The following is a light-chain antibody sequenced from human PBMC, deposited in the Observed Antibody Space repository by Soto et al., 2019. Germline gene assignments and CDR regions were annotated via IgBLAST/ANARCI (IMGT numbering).Light chain of an antibody. CDR1: QSLLHSNGYSY. CDR2: LGS. Sequence: DIVMTQSPLSLPVTPGEPASISCRSSQSLLHSNGYSYLDWYLQKPGQSPKLLIYLGSNRASGVPDRLSGSGSGTDFALKIRRVEAEDFGVYYCMQPLQSWTFGQGTKVDIK. V-gene: IGKV2-28*01. J-gene: IGKJ1*01. CDR3: MQPLQSWT.